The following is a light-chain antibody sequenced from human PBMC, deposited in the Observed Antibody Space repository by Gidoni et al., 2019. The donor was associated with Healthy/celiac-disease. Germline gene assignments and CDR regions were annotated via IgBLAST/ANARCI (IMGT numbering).Light chain of an antibody. CDR3: MQALQTPLT. Sequence: DIVMTQSPLSLPVTPGEPASISCRSSQSLLHSNGYNYLDWYLQKPGQSPQLLIYLGSNRASGVPDRFSGSGSGTDFTLKISRVEAEDVGVYYCMQALQTPLTFAQXTKVEIK. CDR2: LGS. CDR1: QSLLHSNGYNY. V-gene: IGKV2-28*01. J-gene: IGKJ1*01.